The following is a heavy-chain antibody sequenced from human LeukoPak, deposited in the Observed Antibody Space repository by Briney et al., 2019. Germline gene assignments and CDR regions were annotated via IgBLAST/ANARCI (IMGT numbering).Heavy chain of an antibody. V-gene: IGHV3-23*01. CDR3: AKASRMWFGELGIDY. CDR2: ISGSGGST. D-gene: IGHD3-10*01. CDR1: GFTFSSYV. J-gene: IGHJ4*02. Sequence: GSLRLSCAASGFTFSSYVMSWVRQAPGKGLEWVSAISGSGGSTYYADSVKGRFTISRDNSKNTLYLQMNSLRAEDTAVYYCAKASRMWFGELGIDYWGQGTLVTVSS.